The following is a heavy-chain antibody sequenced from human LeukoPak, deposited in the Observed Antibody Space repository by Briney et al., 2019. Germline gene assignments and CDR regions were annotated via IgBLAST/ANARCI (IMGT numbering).Heavy chain of an antibody. D-gene: IGHD3-22*01. CDR3: ARDRYTAYYYDSSGYYLDY. Sequence: GGSLRLSCAASGFTFDDYDMSWVRQAPGKGLEWVSGINWNGGSTGYADSVKGRFTISRDNAKNSLYLQMNSLRAEDTALYYCARDRYTAYYYDSSGYYLDYWGQGTLVTVSS. V-gene: IGHV3-20*04. CDR2: INWNGGST. J-gene: IGHJ4*02. CDR1: GFTFDDYD.